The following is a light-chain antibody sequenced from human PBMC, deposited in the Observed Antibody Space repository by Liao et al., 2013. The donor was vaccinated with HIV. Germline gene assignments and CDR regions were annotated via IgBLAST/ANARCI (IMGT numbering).Light chain of an antibody. CDR1: HLGDKS. CDR3: QAWDSSTAI. J-gene: IGLJ2*01. CDR2: QNS. V-gene: IGLV3-1*01. Sequence: SYELTQPPSVSVSPGQTARITCSGDHLGDKSASWYQQKPGQSPVLLIYQNSRRPSGIPERFSGSNSGSTATLIISGTQALDEADYYCQAWDSSTAIFGGGTKLTVL.